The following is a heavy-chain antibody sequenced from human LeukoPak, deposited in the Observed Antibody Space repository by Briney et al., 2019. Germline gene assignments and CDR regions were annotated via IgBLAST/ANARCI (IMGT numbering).Heavy chain of an antibody. J-gene: IGHJ3*02. D-gene: IGHD5-24*01. CDR1: GYSFTSYW. Sequence: GESLKIPCKGSGYSFTSYWISWVRQMPGKGLEWMGRIDPSDSYTNYSPSFQGHVTISADKSISTAYLQWSSLKASDTAMYYCARHLDVEMATNDAFDIWGQGTMVTVSS. CDR3: ARHLDVEMATNDAFDI. CDR2: IDPSDSYT. V-gene: IGHV5-10-1*01.